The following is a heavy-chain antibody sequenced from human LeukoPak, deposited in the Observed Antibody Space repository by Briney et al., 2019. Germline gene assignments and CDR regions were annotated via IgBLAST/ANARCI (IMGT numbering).Heavy chain of an antibody. V-gene: IGHV3-48*04. CDR1: GITLSNYG. J-gene: IGHJ4*02. CDR2: ISSSGSTI. CDR3: ARYIETPRRDLDY. Sequence: GGSLRLSCAVSGITLSNYGMSWVRQAPGKGLEWVSYISSSGSTIYYADSVKGRFTISRDNAKNSLYLQMNSLRAEDTAVYYCARYIETPRRDLDYWGQGTLVTVSS. D-gene: IGHD4-23*01.